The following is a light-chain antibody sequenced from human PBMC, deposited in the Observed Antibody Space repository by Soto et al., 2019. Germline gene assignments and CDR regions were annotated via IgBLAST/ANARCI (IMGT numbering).Light chain of an antibody. J-gene: IGKJ1*01. CDR2: GAS. Sequence: EIVMTQSPPTLSVSPGERATLSCRASQSVSSNLAWYQQKPGQAPRLLIYGASTRATGIPARFSGSGSGTEFTLTISSLQSEDFAVYYCQQYNNWPRWTFGQGTKVDIK. CDR1: QSVSSN. CDR3: QQYNNWPRWT. V-gene: IGKV3-15*01.